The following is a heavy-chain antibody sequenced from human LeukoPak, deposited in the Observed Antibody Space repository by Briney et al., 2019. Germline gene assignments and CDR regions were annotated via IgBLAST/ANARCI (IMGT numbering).Heavy chain of an antibody. D-gene: IGHD3-10*01. CDR1: GGSISSSSYY. CDR2: NYYSGST. V-gene: IGHV4-39*07. Sequence: SETLSLTCTVSGGSISSSSYYWGWIRQPPGKGLEWIGSNYYSGSTYYNPSLKSRVTISVDTSKNQFSLKLSAVTAADTGVYYCASPSQVRGVITQIGYWGQGTLVTVSS. CDR3: ASPSQVRGVITQIGY. J-gene: IGHJ4*02.